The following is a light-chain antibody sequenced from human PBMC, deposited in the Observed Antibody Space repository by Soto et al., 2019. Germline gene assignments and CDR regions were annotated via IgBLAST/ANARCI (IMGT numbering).Light chain of an antibody. CDR2: TAS. V-gene: IGKV1-9*01. J-gene: IGKJ5*01. Sequence: IQLNQSPSSLSASVGDRVTITCRASPGISSYLAWYQQKPGKAPKLLIYTASTLQSGVPSRFSGSGSGTDFTLTISSLQPEDFATYYCQQLNDYPITFGQGTRLEIK. CDR3: QQLNDYPIT. CDR1: PGISSY.